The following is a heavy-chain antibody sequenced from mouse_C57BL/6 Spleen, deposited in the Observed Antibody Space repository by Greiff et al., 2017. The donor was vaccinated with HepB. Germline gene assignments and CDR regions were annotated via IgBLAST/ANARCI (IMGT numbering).Heavy chain of an antibody. V-gene: IGHV14-1*01. CDR3: TVIYYGYDDYYAMDY. J-gene: IGHJ4*01. D-gene: IGHD2-2*01. CDR2: IDPEDGDT. Sequence: VQLQQSGAELVRPGASVKLSCTASGFNIKDYYMHWVKQRPEQGLEWIGRIDPEDGDTEYAPKFQGKATMTADTSSNTAYLQLSSLTSEDTAVYYCTVIYYGYDDYYAMDYWGQGTSVTVSS. CDR1: GFNIKDYY.